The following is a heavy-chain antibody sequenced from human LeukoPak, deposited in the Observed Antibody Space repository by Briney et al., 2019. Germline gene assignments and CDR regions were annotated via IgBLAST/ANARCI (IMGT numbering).Heavy chain of an antibody. CDR2: MNPNSGNT. Sequence: GASVKVSCKASGYTLTSYDINWVRQATGQGLEWMGWMNPNSGNTGYAQKFQGRVTMTRDTSISTAYMELSSLRSEDTAVYYCARMYYYDSRGGENWFDPWGQGTLVTVSS. CDR1: GYTLTSYD. V-gene: IGHV1-8*01. J-gene: IGHJ5*02. CDR3: ARMYYYDSRGGENWFDP. D-gene: IGHD3-22*01.